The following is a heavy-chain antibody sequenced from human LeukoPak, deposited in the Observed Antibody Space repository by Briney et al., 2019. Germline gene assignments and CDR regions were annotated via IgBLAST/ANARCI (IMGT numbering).Heavy chain of an antibody. J-gene: IGHJ5*02. CDR2: MNPNSGNT. V-gene: IGHV1-8*03. CDR3: ARWSWYDSSGIAFDP. Sequence: ASVKVSCKASGYTFPSYDINWVRQATGQGLEWMGRMNPNSGNTGYAQKFQGRVTITRNTSISTAYMELSSLRSEDTAVYYCARWSWYDSSGIAFDPWSQGTLVTVSS. D-gene: IGHD3-22*01. CDR1: GYTFPSYD.